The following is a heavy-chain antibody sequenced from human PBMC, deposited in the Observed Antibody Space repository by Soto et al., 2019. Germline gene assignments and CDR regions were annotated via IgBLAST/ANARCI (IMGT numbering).Heavy chain of an antibody. CDR1: GGSIHTYY. CDR3: AGYRSSSIWTEDHYFALEV. CDR2: ISDGGSP. J-gene: IGHJ6*02. V-gene: IGHV4-59*01. D-gene: IGHD2-2*01. Sequence: PSETLSLTCNVPGGSIHTYYWNWIRQSPGKGLDLIGCISDGGSPNYNPSLKSRVTISVATSQKHVSLKLSVMSESDTAIYFXAGYRSSSIWTEDHYFALEVSDQATTLTVSS.